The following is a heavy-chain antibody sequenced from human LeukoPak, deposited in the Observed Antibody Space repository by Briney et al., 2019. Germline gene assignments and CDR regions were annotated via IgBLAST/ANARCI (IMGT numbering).Heavy chain of an antibody. J-gene: IGHJ4*02. D-gene: IGHD2-21*01. CDR3: AKVILDY. V-gene: IGHV3-23*01. CDR2: ISSSGGTT. CDR1: GFTFSSYA. Sequence: PGGSLRLPCATSGFTFSSYAMTWVRQAPGEGLEWVSSISSSGGTTWYADSVKGRFTISRDKSKNTLYLQMNSLRAEDTAVYYCAKVILDYWGQGTLVTVSS.